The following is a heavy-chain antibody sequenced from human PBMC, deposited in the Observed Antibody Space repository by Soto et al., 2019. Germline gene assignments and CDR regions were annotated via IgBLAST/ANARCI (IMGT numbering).Heavy chain of an antibody. CDR2: IYSGGST. Sequence: PGWSLRLSCAASGFTVSSNYMSWVRQAPGKGLEWVSVIYSGGSTYYADSVKGRFTISRDNSKNTLYLQMNSLRAEDTAVYYCAKLTYPSDSTGYYYERVSGWIDSWGQGTLVTVSS. D-gene: IGHD3-22*01. V-gene: IGHV3-53*01. CDR1: GFTVSSNY. CDR3: AKLTYPSDSTGYYYERVSGWIDS. J-gene: IGHJ5*01.